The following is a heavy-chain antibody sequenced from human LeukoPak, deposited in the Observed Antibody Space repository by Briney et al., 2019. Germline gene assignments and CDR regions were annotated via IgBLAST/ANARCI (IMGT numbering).Heavy chain of an antibody. CDR2: INSDGSST. CDR3: ARDGGDPDYGDSYFDH. V-gene: IGHV3-74*01. CDR1: GFTFSSYW. Sequence: GGSLRLSCAASGFTFSSYWMHWVRQAPGKGLVWVSRINSDGSSTSYADSVKGRFTISRDNAKNTLYLQMNSLRVEDTAVYYCARDGGDPDYGDSYFDHWGQGTLVTVSS. D-gene: IGHD4-17*01. J-gene: IGHJ4*02.